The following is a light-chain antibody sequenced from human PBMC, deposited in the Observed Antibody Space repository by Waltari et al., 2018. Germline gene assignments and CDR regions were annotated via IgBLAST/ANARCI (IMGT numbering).Light chain of an antibody. CDR2: DAS. CDR1: QTVSTY. CDR3: QQRSTWPRVGVT. Sequence: EIVLTKSPATLSLSPGEVATLACRASQTVSTYLAWYQQKPGQAPRLLIYDASIRAADIPARFSGSGSETDFTLTISSLDPEDFAIYYCQQRSTWPRVGVTFGQGTRVDLK. V-gene: IGKV3-11*01. J-gene: IGKJ1*01.